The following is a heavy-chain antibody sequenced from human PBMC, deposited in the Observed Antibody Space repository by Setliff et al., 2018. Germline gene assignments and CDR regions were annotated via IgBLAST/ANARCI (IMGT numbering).Heavy chain of an antibody. V-gene: IGHV1-18*01. CDR2: ISAYNGNT. CDR3: ARVDGYNSAFDI. CDR1: GGTFSSYA. J-gene: IGHJ3*02. Sequence: GASVKVSCKASGGTFSSYAISWVRQAPGQGLEWMGWISAYNGNTNYAQKLQGRVTMTTDTSTSTAYMELRSLRSDDTAVYYCARVDGYNSAFDIWGQGTMVTVS. D-gene: IGHD5-12*01.